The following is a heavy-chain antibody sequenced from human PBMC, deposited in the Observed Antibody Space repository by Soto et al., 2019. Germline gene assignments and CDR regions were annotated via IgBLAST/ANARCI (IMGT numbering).Heavy chain of an antibody. D-gene: IGHD2-8*01. J-gene: IGHJ6*02. CDR2: VSGSGGST. CDR3: AKDLDTVYAIFGMDV. Sequence: GGSLRLSCAASGFTFSSYAMSWVRQAPGKGLEWVSAVSGSGGSTYYADSVKGRFTISRDNSKNTLYLQMNSLRAEDTAVYYCAKDLDTVYAIFGMDVWGQGTTVTVSS. V-gene: IGHV3-23*01. CDR1: GFTFSSYA.